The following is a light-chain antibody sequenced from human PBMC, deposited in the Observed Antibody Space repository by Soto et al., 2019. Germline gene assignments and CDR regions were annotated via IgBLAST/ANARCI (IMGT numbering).Light chain of an antibody. CDR2: AAS. CDR3: LQDYNLYT. J-gene: IGKJ2*01. V-gene: IGKV1-6*01. CDR1: QGIRND. Sequence: AIQMTQSPSSLSASVGDRVTITCRASQGIRNDLGWYQQKPGKAPKLLIYAASSLQSGVPSRFSCSGSGTDFTLTISSLQPEDFATYYCLQDYNLYTFGQGTKLEIK.